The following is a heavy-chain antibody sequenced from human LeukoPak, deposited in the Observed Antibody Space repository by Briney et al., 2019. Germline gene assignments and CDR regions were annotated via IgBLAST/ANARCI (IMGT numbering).Heavy chain of an antibody. CDR1: GGSISSYY. CDR2: IYYSGST. V-gene: IGHV4-59*01. Sequence: SETLSLTCTVSGGSISSYYWSWLRQPPGKGREGMRYIYYSGSTNYNPSLKSRVTISVDTSKNQFSLKLSSVTAADTAVYYCARVEYYYGSGSYYNYWFDPWGQGTLVTVSS. J-gene: IGHJ5*02. D-gene: IGHD3-10*01. CDR3: ARVEYYYGSGSYYNYWFDP.